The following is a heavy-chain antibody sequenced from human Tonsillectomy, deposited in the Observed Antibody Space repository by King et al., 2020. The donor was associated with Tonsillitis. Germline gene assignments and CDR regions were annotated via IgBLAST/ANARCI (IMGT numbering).Heavy chain of an antibody. CDR1: GFTFSSYS. CDR2: ISSSSSYI. J-gene: IGHJ4*02. Sequence: EVQLVESGGGLVKPGGSLRLSCAASGFTFSSYSMNWVRQAPGKGLEWVSSISSSSSYIYYADSVKGRFTISRDNAKNSLYLQMNSLRAEDTAVYYCARDLRSVTAPNYWGQGTLVTVSS. V-gene: IGHV3-21*01. CDR3: ARDLRSVTAPNY.